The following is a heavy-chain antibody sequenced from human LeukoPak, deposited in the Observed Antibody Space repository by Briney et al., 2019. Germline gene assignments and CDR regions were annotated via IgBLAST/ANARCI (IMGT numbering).Heavy chain of an antibody. CDR1: GGSISSHY. V-gene: IGHV4-4*07. D-gene: IGHD3-10*01. Sequence: SETLSLTCTVSGGSISSHYWSWIRHPPGKGLEWIGRTSTTVGTYYSPSLKSRVTMSIDTSKNQFSLRLSSVTAGDTAVYFCAGGYGSGTYSAWGQGTLVTVS. CDR3: AGGYGSGTYSA. J-gene: IGHJ5*02. CDR2: TSTTVGT.